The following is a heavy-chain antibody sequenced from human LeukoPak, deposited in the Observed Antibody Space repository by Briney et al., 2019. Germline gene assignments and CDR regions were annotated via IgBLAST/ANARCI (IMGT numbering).Heavy chain of an antibody. CDR3: ARIGYSSSAFDY. Sequence: GGSLRLSFAASGFTFNNYWMSWVRQAPGRGLEWVANIKQDGSEKFFVDSMRGRFTISRDNAKNSLYLQVNSLRAEDTAVYYCARIGYSSSAFDYWGQGTLVTVSS. CDR2: IKQDGSEK. V-gene: IGHV3-7*01. J-gene: IGHJ4*02. CDR1: GFTFNNYW. D-gene: IGHD6-6*01.